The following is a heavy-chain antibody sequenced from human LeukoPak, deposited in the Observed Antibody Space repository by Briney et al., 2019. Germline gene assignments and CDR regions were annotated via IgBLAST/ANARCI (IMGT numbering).Heavy chain of an antibody. Sequence: GGSLRPSCRASRFSFGDYDMHWVRQAPGKGLEWVAVISYDGSRKHYADSVRGRFSISRDNSESTLFLQMNSLTTDDTSVYFCAKYAYNWNAPDGFDMWGQGTMVIVSS. CDR1: RFSFGDYD. CDR3: AKYAYNWNAPDGFDM. CDR2: ISYDGSRK. D-gene: IGHD1-1*01. V-gene: IGHV3-30*18. J-gene: IGHJ3*02.